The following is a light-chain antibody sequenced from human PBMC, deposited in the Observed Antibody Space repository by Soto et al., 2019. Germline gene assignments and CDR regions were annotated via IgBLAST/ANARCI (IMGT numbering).Light chain of an antibody. Sequence: EIVFAQSPGTLSLSPGERATLSCRASQSVTNSFLAWYQQKPGQAPRLFIYGASRRATGIPDRFTGSGSGTDFTLTISRLEPEDFAVYYCQQYVSSPWAFGQGTKVDIK. J-gene: IGKJ1*01. V-gene: IGKV3-20*01. CDR2: GAS. CDR3: QQYVSSPWA. CDR1: QSVTNSF.